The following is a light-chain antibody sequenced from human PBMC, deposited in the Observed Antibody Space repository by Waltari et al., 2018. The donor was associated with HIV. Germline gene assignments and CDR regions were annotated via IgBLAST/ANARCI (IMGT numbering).Light chain of an antibody. J-gene: IGLJ1*01. CDR3: RSYDHSLSGEAV. CDR1: SSNIGAGYG. CDR2: DKN. Sequence: QSVLTQPPSVSRAPGQTVTISCAWSSSNIGAGYGLHWYQHIPRTAPNILMYDKNNRPPAVTDGLSCSMSGTFASFAITGRQPDEEADYYCRSYDHSLSGEAVFGSGTKVTV. V-gene: IGLV1-40*01.